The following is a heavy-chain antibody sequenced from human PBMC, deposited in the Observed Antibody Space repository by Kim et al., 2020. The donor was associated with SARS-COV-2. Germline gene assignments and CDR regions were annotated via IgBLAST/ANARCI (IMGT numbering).Heavy chain of an antibody. V-gene: IGHV3-23*01. Sequence: DSVKGRFTISRDNSKNTLYLQMNSLRAEDTAVYYCAKEICSSTSCNYFDYWGQGTLVTVSS. D-gene: IGHD2-2*01. CDR3: AKEICSSTSCNYFDY. J-gene: IGHJ4*02.